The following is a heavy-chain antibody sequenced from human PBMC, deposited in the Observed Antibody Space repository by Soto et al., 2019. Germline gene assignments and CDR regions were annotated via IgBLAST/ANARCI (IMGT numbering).Heavy chain of an antibody. J-gene: IGHJ4*02. V-gene: IGHV4-59*08. D-gene: IGHD3-16*01. CDR2: IYYSGST. CDR3: ARRWGTTFDY. CDR1: GGSISSYY. Sequence: QVQLQESGPGLVKPSETLSLTCTVSGGSISSYYWSWIRQPPGKGLEWIGYIYYSGSTNYNPSLXSGVAIXXDTSKNQFSLKLSSVPAADTAVYYCARRWGTTFDYWGQGTLVTVSS.